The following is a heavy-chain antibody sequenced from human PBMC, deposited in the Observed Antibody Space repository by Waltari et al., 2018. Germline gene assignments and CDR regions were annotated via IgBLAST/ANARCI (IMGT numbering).Heavy chain of an antibody. CDR1: GFSLSSNGMC. D-gene: IGHD2-2*01. CDR3: VSGSPSLSTSCYAKWFDP. CDR2: IDWEDDK. Sequence: QVTLRESGPALVKPTQTLTLTCPFSGFSLSSNGMCVSWLRQPPGKALEWLALIDWEDDKYYSTSLKTRLTISKDTSKNQVVLTMTNMDPVDTATYYCVSGSPSLSTSCYAKWFDPWGQGTLVTVSS. J-gene: IGHJ5*02. V-gene: IGHV2-70*01.